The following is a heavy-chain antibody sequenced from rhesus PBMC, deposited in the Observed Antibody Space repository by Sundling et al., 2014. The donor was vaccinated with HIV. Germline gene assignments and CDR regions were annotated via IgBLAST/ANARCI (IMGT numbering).Heavy chain of an antibody. CDR2: IYGNSAST. J-gene: IGHJ4*01. CDR1: GGSISSTKW. D-gene: IGHD4-29*01. CDR3: ARGLLGSSSR. V-gene: IGHV4-65*02. Sequence: QVQLQESGPGLVKPSETLSLTCVVSGGSISSTKWWSWIRQPPGKGLEWIGSIYGNSASTHYNSSVKNRVTISKDTSKNQFSLKLTSVTAADTAVYFCARGLLGSSSRWGQGVLVTVSS.